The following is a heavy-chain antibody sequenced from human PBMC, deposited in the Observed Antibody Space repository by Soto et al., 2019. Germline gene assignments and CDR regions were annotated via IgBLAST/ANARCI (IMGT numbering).Heavy chain of an antibody. CDR3: ARDWGYYDSSGYSYYFDY. Sequence: EVQLVESGGGLVQPGGSLRLSCAASGFTFSDHYMDWVRQAPGKGLEWVGRTRNKANSYTTEYAASVKGRFTISRDDSKNSLYLQMNSLKTEDTAVYYCARDWGYYDSSGYSYYFDYWGQGTLVTDSS. V-gene: IGHV3-72*01. J-gene: IGHJ4*02. CDR1: GFTFSDHY. CDR2: TRNKANSYTT. D-gene: IGHD3-22*01.